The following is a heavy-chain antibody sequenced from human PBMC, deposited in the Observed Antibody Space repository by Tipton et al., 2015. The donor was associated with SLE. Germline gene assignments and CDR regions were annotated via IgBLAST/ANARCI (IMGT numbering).Heavy chain of an antibody. CDR1: GGSINNYY. Sequence: LRLSCTVSGGSINNYYWSWIRQPPGKGLEWIGYVYYSGSTNYSPSLKSRVTISVDTSKNQFSLKLSSVTAADTAVYYCARRGSYMGPLQDWGQGTLVTVSS. CDR3: ARRGSYMGPLQD. V-gene: IGHV4-59*08. CDR2: VYYSGST. J-gene: IGHJ4*02. D-gene: IGHD5-24*01.